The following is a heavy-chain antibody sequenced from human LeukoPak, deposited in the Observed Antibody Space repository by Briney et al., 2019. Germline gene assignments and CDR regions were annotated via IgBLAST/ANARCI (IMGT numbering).Heavy chain of an antibody. J-gene: IGHJ4*02. CDR3: AKDMKYFDWLLVFDY. V-gene: IGHV3-23*01. CDR2: ISSNGDFT. D-gene: IGHD3-9*01. Sequence: GGSLRLSCVASRFTFNTYAVNWVRQAPGKGLEWVSAISSNGDFTYYADSVKGRFTISRDNSKNTLYLQMNSLRAEDTALYYCAKDMKYFDWLLVFDYWGQGTLVTVSS. CDR1: RFTFNTYA.